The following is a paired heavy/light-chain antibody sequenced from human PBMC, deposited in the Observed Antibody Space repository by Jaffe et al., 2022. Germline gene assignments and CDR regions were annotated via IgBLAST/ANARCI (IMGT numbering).Light chain of an antibody. CDR2: GAS. J-gene: IGKJ4*01. CDR3: QQYAYSTLLT. Sequence: EIVLTQSPGTLSLSPGERATLSCRASQRVSSGYLAWYQQKPGQAPRLLIYGASSRATGIPDRFSGSGSGTDFTLTISRLEPEDFAVYYCQQYAYSTLLTFGGGTTVEIK. V-gene: IGKV3-20*01. CDR1: QRVSSGY.
Heavy chain of an antibody. CDR1: GYSISSGYF. Sequence: QVQLQGSGPGLAKPSETLSLTCAVSGYSISSGYFWGWIRQPPGKGLEWIGSVSHSGSSYYNPSLKSRVTISVDASKNHFTLKLNSVTAADTAVYYCTRGPGTRGPGGIYFDYWGQGTQVTVSS. J-gene: IGHJ4*02. CDR3: TRGPGTRGPGGIYFDY. V-gene: IGHV4-38-2*01. CDR2: VSHSGSS. D-gene: IGHD3-10*01.